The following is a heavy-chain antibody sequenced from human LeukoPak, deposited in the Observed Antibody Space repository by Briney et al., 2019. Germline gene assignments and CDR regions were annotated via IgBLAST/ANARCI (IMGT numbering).Heavy chain of an antibody. V-gene: IGHV3-7*01. CDR3: AKPLHYYDSSGYPDWYFDL. CDR2: IKEDGSEK. D-gene: IGHD3-22*01. CDR1: GFTFRNYW. J-gene: IGHJ2*01. Sequence: SGGSLRLSCAASGFTFRNYWMSWVRQAPGKGLEWVANIKEDGSEKYYVGSVKGRFTISRDNSKNTLYLQMNSLRAEDTAVYHCAKPLHYYDSSGYPDWYFDLWGRGTLVTVSS.